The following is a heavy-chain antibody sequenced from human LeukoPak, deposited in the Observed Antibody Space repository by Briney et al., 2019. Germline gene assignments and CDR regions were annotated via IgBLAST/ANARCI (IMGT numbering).Heavy chain of an antibody. CDR3: ARSNQADDY. V-gene: IGHV3-74*01. D-gene: IGHD4-11*01. CDR2: INTGGSST. CDR1: GFTFSNYW. Sequence: WGSLRLSCTASGFTFSNYWMHWVRQVPGKGLVWVSRINTGGSSTTYADSVKGRFTISRDNAKNTLYLQMNSLRVEDTAVYYCARSNQADDYWGQGTLVTVSS. J-gene: IGHJ4*02.